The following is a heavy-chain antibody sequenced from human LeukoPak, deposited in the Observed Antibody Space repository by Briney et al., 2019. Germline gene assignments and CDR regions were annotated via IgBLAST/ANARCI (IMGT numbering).Heavy chain of an antibody. CDR3: ARRRAEGGSNGHYNWFDP. D-gene: IGHD6-13*01. CDR2: IYFSGTT. J-gene: IGHJ5*02. Sequence: ASETLSLTCTVSGGSISSYYWGWIRQPPGKGLEWIGYIYFSGTTKYNPSLESRVTISVDTSKNQFSLKLSSVTAADTAVYYCARRRAEGGSNGHYNWFDPWGQGILVTVSS. V-gene: IGHV4-59*08. CDR1: GGSISSYY.